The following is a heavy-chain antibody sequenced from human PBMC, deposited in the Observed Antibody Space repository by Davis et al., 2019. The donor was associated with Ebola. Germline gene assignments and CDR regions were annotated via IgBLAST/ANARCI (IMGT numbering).Heavy chain of an antibody. J-gene: IGHJ4*02. CDR2: ISSSSTI. Sequence: GGSLRLSCAASGFTFSSYSMNWVRQAPGKGLEWVSYISSSSTIYYADSVKGRFTISRDNAKNSLYLQMNSLRDEDTAVYYCAREYQQQLVYFDYWGQGTLVTVSS. CDR1: GFTFSSYS. CDR3: AREYQQQLVYFDY. V-gene: IGHV3-48*02. D-gene: IGHD6-13*01.